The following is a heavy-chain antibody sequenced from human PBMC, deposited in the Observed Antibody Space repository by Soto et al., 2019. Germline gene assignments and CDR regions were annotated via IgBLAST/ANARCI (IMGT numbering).Heavy chain of an antibody. D-gene: IGHD3-22*01. CDR2: IYYSGST. CDR1: GGSISSGGYY. V-gene: IGHV4-31*03. Sequence: SETLSLTCTVSGGSISSGGYYWSWIRQHPGKGLEWIGYIYYSGSTYYNPSLKSRVTISVDTSKNQFSLKLSSVTAADTAVYYCALEHYYDSSGYYSRGYWFDPWGQGTLVTVSS. CDR3: ALEHYYDSSGYYSRGYWFDP. J-gene: IGHJ5*02.